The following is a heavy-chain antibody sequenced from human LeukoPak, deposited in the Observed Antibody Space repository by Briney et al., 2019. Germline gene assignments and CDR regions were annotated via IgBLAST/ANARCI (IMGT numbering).Heavy chain of an antibody. D-gene: IGHD1-1*01. Sequence: ASVKVSCKASGYTXTSYGLIGVRQAPGQGLEWMGWISPYSGNTNYAQKLQGRVTMTTDTSTSTAYMELRSLRSDDTAVYYCARQERQAFDYWGQGTLVTVSS. CDR3: ARQERQAFDY. CDR2: ISPYSGNT. V-gene: IGHV1-18*01. J-gene: IGHJ4*02. CDR1: GYTXTSYG.